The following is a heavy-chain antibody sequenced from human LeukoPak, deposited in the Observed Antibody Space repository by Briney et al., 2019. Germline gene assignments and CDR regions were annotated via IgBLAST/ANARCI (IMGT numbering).Heavy chain of an antibody. V-gene: IGHV4-38-2*01. CDR3: ARLHLVVAATPIDY. CDR2: IYHSGST. Sequence: SETLSLTRAVSGYSISSGYYWGWIRQPPGKGLEWIGSIYHSGSTYYNPSLKSRVTISVDTSKNQFSLKLSSVTAADTAVYYCARLHLVVAATPIDYWGQGTLVTVSS. CDR1: GYSISSGYY. J-gene: IGHJ4*02. D-gene: IGHD2-15*01.